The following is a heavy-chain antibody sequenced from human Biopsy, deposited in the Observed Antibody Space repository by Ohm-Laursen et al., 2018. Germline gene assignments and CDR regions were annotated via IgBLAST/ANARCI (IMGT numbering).Heavy chain of an antibody. V-gene: IGHV4-34*01. J-gene: IGHJ3*02. Sequence: SQTLSLTCAVYVGSFSGYYWTWIRQPPGKGLEWIGEINHSGSTNYNPSLKSRVSISVDTSKNQFSLKRTSVTAADTAVYYCAKHGSGWTGDDAFHIWGQGTMVTVSS. D-gene: IGHD6-19*01. CDR1: VGSFSGYY. CDR2: INHSGST. CDR3: AKHGSGWTGDDAFHI.